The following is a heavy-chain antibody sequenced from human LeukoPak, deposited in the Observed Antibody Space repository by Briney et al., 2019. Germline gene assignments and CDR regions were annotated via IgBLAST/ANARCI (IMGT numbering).Heavy chain of an antibody. V-gene: IGHV3-74*01. CDR1: GFTFSSRDW. CDR2: INNDGSTT. CDR3: ARDWWFDP. Sequence: GGSLRLSCVASGFTFSSRDWMTWVRQTPGKGLEWLSRINNDGSTTNYADSVKGRFTISRDNVKNTLYLQMNSLRVEDSAVYYCARDWWFDPWGQGTLVTVSS. J-gene: IGHJ5*02.